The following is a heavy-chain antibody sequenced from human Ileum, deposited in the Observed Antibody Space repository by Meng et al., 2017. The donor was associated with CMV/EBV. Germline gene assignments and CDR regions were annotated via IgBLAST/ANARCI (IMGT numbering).Heavy chain of an antibody. J-gene: IGHJ5*02. V-gene: IGHV4-39*01. CDR2: IYFSGST. CDR1: GGSISSSSYY. Sequence: GSLSLTCTVSGGSISSSSYYWGWIRQPPGKGLEWIGNIYFSGSTYYNPSLKSRVTISVDTPENQFSLKLSSVTAADTAVYYCARHVWGKGFDTWGQGTLVTVSS. D-gene: IGHD3-16*01. CDR3: ARHVWGKGFDT.